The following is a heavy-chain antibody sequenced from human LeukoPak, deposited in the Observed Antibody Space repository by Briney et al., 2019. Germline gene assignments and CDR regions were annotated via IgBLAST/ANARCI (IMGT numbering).Heavy chain of an antibody. CDR1: GYTFTGYY. D-gene: IGHD5-12*01. V-gene: IGHV1-18*04. J-gene: IGHJ6*04. CDR2: ISAYNGNT. Sequence: ASVKVSCKASGYTFTGYYMHWVRQAPGQGLEWMGWISAYNGNTNYAQKLQGRVTMTTDTSTSTAYMELRSLRSDDTAVYYCASSGGYDSLPMDVWGKGTTVTVSS. CDR3: ASSGGYDSLPMDV.